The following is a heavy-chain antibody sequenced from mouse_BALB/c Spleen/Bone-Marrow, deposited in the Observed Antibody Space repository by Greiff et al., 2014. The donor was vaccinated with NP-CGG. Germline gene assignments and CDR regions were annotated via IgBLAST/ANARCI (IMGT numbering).Heavy chain of an antibody. J-gene: IGHJ3*01. CDR2: IDPANGNT. D-gene: IGHD1-1*01. CDR1: GFNIKDTY. CDR3: AIYYYGSSGFAY. V-gene: IGHV14-3*02. Sequence: EVKLMESGAELVKPGASVKLSCTAPGFNIKDTYMHWVKQRPEQGLEWIGRIDPANGNTKYDPKFQGKATITADTSSNTAYLQLSSLTSEDTAVYYCAIYYYGSSGFAYWGQGTLVTVSA.